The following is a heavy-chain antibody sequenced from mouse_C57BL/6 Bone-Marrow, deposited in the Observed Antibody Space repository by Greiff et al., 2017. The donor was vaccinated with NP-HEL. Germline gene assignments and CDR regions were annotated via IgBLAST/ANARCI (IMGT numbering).Heavy chain of an antibody. Sequence: VQLQQSGAELVKPGASVKMSCKASGYTFTSYWITWVKQRPGQGLEWIGDIYPGSGSTNYNEKFKSKATLTVDTSSSTAYMQLSSLTSEDSAVYYCARSGWLLPWFAYWGQGTLVTVSA. CDR3: ARSGWLLPWFAY. D-gene: IGHD2-3*01. CDR2: IYPGSGST. CDR1: GYTFTSYW. V-gene: IGHV1-55*01. J-gene: IGHJ3*01.